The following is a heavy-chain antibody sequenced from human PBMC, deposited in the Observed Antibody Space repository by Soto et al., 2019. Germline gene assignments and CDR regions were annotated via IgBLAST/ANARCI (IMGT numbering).Heavy chain of an antibody. CDR2: IYSTGST. CDR1: GGSISSSAYY. D-gene: IGHD6-19*01. Sequence: PSETLSLTCTVSGGSISSSAYYWGWIRQPPGKGLEWIGTIYSTGSTYYTPSLKSRVTVLVEMSKNQFSLKLSSVTAADTAVYYCASYASAMSGPAFGYWGQGTLVTVSS. J-gene: IGHJ4*02. V-gene: IGHV4-39*01. CDR3: ASYASAMSGPAFGY.